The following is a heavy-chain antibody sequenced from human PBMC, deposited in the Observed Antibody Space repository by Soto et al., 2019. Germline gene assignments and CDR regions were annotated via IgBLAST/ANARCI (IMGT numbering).Heavy chain of an antibody. CDR2: IYYSGST. D-gene: IGHD3-22*01. J-gene: IGHJ4*02. CDR3: ARDSQYYDSSGYSAHVFDY. V-gene: IGHV4-59*12. Sequence: SETLSLTCTVSGGSISSYYWSWIRQPPGKGLEWIGYIYYSGSTNYNPSLKSRVTISVDTSKNQFSLKLSSVTAADTAVYYCARDSQYYDSSGYSAHVFDYWGQGTLVTVSS. CDR1: GGSISSYY.